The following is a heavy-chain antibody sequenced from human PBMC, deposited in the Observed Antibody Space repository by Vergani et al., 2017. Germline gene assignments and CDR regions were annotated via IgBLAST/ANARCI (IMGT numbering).Heavy chain of an antibody. J-gene: IGHJ4*02. Sequence: QVQLVQSGAEVKKPGSSVKVSCKASGGTFSSYATSWVRQAPGQGLEWMGGIIPIFGTANYDQKFQGRVTITADESTSTAYMELSSLRSEDTAVYYCARDRTLGGWNYHDYWGQGTLVTVSS. CDR3: ARDRTLGGWNYHDY. D-gene: IGHD3-3*01. V-gene: IGHV1-69*13. CDR2: IIPIFGTA. CDR1: GGTFSSYA.